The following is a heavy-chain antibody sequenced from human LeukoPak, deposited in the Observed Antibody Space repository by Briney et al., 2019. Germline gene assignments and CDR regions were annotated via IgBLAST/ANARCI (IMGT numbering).Heavy chain of an antibody. D-gene: IGHD3-22*01. CDR2: IIPILGVA. CDR3: ARSGGDYYDSSGYYLDY. Sequence: SVKVSCKASGGTFSSYTISWVRLAPGQGLEWMGRIIPILGVANYAQKSQGRVTITADKSTSTAYMELSSLRSEDTAVYYCARSGGDYYDSSGYYLDYWGQGTLVTVSS. V-gene: IGHV1-69*02. J-gene: IGHJ4*02. CDR1: GGTFSSYT.